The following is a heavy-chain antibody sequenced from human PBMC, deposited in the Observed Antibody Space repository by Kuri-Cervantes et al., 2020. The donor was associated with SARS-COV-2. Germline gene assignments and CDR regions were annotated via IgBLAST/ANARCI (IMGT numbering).Heavy chain of an antibody. Sequence: GESLKISCSASGFTFSSYAMHWVRQAPGKGLEYVSAISSNGGSTYYADSVKGRFTISRDNSKNTLYLQMNSLRAEDTAVYYCARDPGYDFWSGYYPRGFDPWGQGTLVTVSS. D-gene: IGHD3-3*01. CDR2: ISSNGGST. CDR3: ARDPGYDFWSGYYPRGFDP. J-gene: IGHJ5*02. V-gene: IGHV3-64*04. CDR1: GFTFSSYA.